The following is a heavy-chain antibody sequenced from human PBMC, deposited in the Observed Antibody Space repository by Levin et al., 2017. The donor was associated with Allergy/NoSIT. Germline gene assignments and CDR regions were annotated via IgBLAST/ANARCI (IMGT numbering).Heavy chain of an antibody. CDR3: ARDLRGEQPRSGDAFDI. V-gene: IGHV1-18*01. CDR1: GYTFTSYG. D-gene: IGHD1-26*01. CDR2: ISAYNGNT. J-gene: IGHJ3*02. Sequence: ASVKVSCKASGYTFTSYGISWVRQAPGQGLEWMGWISAYNGNTNYAQKLQGRVTMTTDTSTSTAYMELRSLRSDDTAVYYCARDLRGEQPRSGDAFDIWGQGTMVTVSS.